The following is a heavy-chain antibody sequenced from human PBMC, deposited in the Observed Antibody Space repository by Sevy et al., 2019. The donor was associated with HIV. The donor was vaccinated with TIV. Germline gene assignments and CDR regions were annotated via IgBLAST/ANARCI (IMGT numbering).Heavy chain of an antibody. J-gene: IGHJ6*02. CDR2: IRYDGSNK. D-gene: IGHD5-18*01. CDR3: AREKVDTSMIFVEYYGMDV. V-gene: IGHV3-33*01. Sequence: GGSLRLSCAASEFSFSSYDMHWVRQAPGMGLEWVAVIRYDGSNKHYGDSVKGRFTISRDNSKNALYLQMSSLRAEDTAVYYYAREKVDTSMIFVEYYGMDVWGQGTTVTVSS. CDR1: EFSFSSYD.